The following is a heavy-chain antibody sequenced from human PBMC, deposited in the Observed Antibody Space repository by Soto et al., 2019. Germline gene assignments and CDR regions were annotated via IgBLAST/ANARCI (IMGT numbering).Heavy chain of an antibody. CDR1: GGSFSGYY. D-gene: IGHD3-10*01. J-gene: IGHJ5*02. CDR3: ARTGRITMLRGARGWFDH. Sequence: PSETLSLTCAVYGGSFSGYYWSWIRQPPGKGLEWIGEINHSGSTNYNPSLKSRVTISVDTSKNQFSLKLSSVTAADTAVYYCARTGRITMLRGARGWFDHWGQGILVTVSS. CDR2: INHSGST. V-gene: IGHV4-34*01.